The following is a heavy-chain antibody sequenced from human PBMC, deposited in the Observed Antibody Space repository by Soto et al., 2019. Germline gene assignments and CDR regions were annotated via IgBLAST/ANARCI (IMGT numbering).Heavy chain of an antibody. CDR1: GYTFTSYG. CDR3: ARNIVVVQAAMGSDAFDI. Sequence: QVQLVQSGAEVKKPGASVKVSCKASGYTFTSYGISWVRQAPGQGLEWMGWISAYNGNTNYAQKLQGRVTMTTDTSPSTAYMELRSLRSDDTAVYYCARNIVVVQAAMGSDAFDIWGQGTMVTVSS. CDR2: ISAYNGNT. V-gene: IGHV1-18*01. J-gene: IGHJ3*02. D-gene: IGHD2-2*01.